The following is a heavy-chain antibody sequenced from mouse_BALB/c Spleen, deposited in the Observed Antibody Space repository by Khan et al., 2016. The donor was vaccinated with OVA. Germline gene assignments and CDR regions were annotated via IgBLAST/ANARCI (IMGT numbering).Heavy chain of an antibody. CDR2: ISSGGTP. J-gene: IGHJ2*01. D-gene: IGHD2-14*01. V-gene: IGHV5-6-5*01. Sequence: EVELVESGGDLVKPGGSLKLSCAVSGFTFSSYVMSWVRQTPEKRLEWVASISSGGTPAYPDSLKGRLTISRDDARNIMYLQMSSLRSEDTAMYYCVREAYRYDEYYFDYWGQGTTLTVSS. CDR3: VREAYRYDEYYFDY. CDR1: GFTFSSYV.